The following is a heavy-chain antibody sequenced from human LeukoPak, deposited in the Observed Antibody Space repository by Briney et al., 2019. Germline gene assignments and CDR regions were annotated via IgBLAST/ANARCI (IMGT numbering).Heavy chain of an antibody. CDR2: IYYSGST. J-gene: IGHJ5*02. Sequence: SETLSLTCTFSVGSISSSSYYWGWIRQPPGKGLELVGSIYYSGSTYYNASRKSRDTISVDTSKNQLSLQLTSVTAADTAVYYCARQYAAPNWFDPWGQGTLVTVSS. CDR1: VGSISSSSYY. V-gene: IGHV4-39*01. CDR3: ARQYAAPNWFDP.